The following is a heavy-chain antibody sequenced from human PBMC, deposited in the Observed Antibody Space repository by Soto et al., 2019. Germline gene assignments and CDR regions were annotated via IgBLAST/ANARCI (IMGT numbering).Heavy chain of an antibody. Sequence: SQTLSLTCFISEDSVSSNTSSWNWIRQSPSRGLEWLGRTYFRSKWYNVYVVSVKSRIILNPDTSNHRFSLKLNSVSPEDTAVYFCAKGDNLGPKTGYAFDPWGQGIMVTVSS. CDR3: AKGDNLGPKTGYAFDP. CDR1: EDSVSSNTSS. CDR2: TYFRSKWYN. D-gene: IGHD5-12*01. V-gene: IGHV6-1*01. J-gene: IGHJ5*02.